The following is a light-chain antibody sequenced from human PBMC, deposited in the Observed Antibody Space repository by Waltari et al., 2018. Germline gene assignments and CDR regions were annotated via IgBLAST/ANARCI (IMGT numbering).Light chain of an antibody. Sequence: DIQMTQSPSSLSASVGDRVTINCRASQGISNYLAWYQQKPGKVPKLLIYAASTVQSGVPSRFSGSGSGTDFTLTISSLHPEDVATYYCQKYNSAPWTFGQGTKVEIK. CDR1: QGISNY. CDR3: QKYNSAPWT. CDR2: AAS. J-gene: IGKJ1*01. V-gene: IGKV1-27*01.